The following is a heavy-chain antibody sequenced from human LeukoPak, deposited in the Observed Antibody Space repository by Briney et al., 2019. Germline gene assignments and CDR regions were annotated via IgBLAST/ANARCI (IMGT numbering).Heavy chain of an antibody. CDR2: TSGDGGYK. CDR3: AKSDVAVDLDAFDI. V-gene: IGHV3-43*02. Sequence: GGSLRLSCAASGFTFDDYAIHWVRQAPGRGLEWVSLTSGDGGYKYYADSVKGRFTISRDNSKNSLYLHMNSLRTEDTALYYCAKSDVAVDLDAFDIWGQGTMVTVSS. CDR1: GFTFDDYA. J-gene: IGHJ3*02. D-gene: IGHD6-19*01.